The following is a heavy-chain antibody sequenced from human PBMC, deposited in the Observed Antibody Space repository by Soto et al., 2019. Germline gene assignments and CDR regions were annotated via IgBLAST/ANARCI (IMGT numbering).Heavy chain of an antibody. J-gene: IGHJ4*02. CDR3: ASPSLI. V-gene: IGHV4-59*08. D-gene: IGHD3-9*01. CDR1: GASISTSY. CDR2: LFNSGST. Sequence: SETLSLTCTVSGASISTSYWSWIRQPPGKGLEWIGCLFNSGSTTYNPSLKSRVTISVDTSKTQLSLKLTSVTAADTAVYYCASPSLIWGQGTLVTVSS.